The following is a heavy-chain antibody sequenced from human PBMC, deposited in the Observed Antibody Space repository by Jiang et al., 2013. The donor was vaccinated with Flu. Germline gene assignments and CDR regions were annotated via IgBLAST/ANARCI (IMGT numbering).Heavy chain of an antibody. CDR2: INSDGSST. V-gene: IGHV3-74*01. CDR3: ARVWFGEGYFDY. Sequence: SRINSDGSSTSYADSVKGRFTISRDNAKNTLYLQMNSLRAEDTAVYYCARVWFGEGYFDYWGQGTLVTVSS. D-gene: IGHD3-10*01. J-gene: IGHJ4*02.